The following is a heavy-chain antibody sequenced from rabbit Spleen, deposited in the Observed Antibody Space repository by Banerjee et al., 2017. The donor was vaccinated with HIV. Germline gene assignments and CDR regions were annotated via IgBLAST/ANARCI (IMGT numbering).Heavy chain of an antibody. CDR2: IYAGGGST. J-gene: IGHJ4*01. CDR3: ARSIGDGGVGSSFKL. V-gene: IGHV1S45*01. Sequence: QEQLEESGGGLVQPEGSLTLTCTASGFSFSSSYWICWVRQAPGKGLEWIACIYAGGGSTYYASWAKGRFTISKTSSTTVTLEMTSLTAADTATYFCARSIGDGGVGSSFKLWGPGTLVTVS. CDR1: GFSFSSSYW. D-gene: IGHD2-1*01.